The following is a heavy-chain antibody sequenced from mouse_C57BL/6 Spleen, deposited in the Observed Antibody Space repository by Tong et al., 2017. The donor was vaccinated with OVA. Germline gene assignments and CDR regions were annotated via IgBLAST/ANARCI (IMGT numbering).Heavy chain of an antibody. J-gene: IGHJ4*01. CDR1: GYSITSGYY. CDR2: ISYDGSN. V-gene: IGHV3-6*02. CDR3: ARRGGFAMDY. Sequence: EVQLQESGPGLVKPSQSLSLTCSVTGYSITSGYYWNWIRQFPGNKLEWMGYISYDGSNNYNPSLKNRISISRDTSKNQFYLKLNSVTTEDTATYYCARRGGFAMDYRGQGTSVTVSS.